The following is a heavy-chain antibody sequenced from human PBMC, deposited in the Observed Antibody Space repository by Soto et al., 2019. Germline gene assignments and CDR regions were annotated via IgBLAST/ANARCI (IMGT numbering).Heavy chain of an antibody. D-gene: IGHD4-17*01. J-gene: IGHJ3*02. CDR1: GFTFSSYG. CDR3: ARDMDFSATVTPFDI. CDR2: IWYDGSNK. V-gene: IGHV3-33*01. Sequence: GGSLRLSCAASGFTFSSYGMHWVRQAPGKGLEWVAVIWYDGSNKYYADSVKGRFTISRDNSKNTLYLQMNSLRAEDTAVYYCARDMDFSATVTPFDIWGQGTMVTVSS.